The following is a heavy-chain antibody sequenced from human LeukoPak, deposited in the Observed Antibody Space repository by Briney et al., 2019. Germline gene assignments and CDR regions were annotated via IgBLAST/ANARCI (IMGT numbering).Heavy chain of an antibody. D-gene: IGHD4-11*01. J-gene: IGHJ4*02. CDR1: GVPIASHSW. V-gene: IGHV4-39*01. CDR2: IYYSGGT. Sequence: PSGTLSLTCAVSGVPIASHSWWSWVRQPPGKGLEWIGSIYYSGGTYYNPSLKSRVTISVGTSKNQISLKMSSVTAADTAMYYCARRSMTTVDYWGQGTLVTVSS. CDR3: ARRSMTTVDY.